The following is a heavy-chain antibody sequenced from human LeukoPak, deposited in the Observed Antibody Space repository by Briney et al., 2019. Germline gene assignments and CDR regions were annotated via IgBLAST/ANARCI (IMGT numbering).Heavy chain of an antibody. CDR3: AKRASFGSSWHSSDY. CDR1: GFTFSSFG. J-gene: IGHJ4*02. V-gene: IGHV3-30*18. Sequence: PGRSLRLSCAASGFTFSSFGMHWVRQAPGKGLEWVAVISYDGSSKYYADSVKGRFTVSRDNSKNTLYLEMNTLGTEDTAVYYCAKRASFGSSWHSSDYWGQGTLVTVSS. D-gene: IGHD6-13*01. CDR2: ISYDGSSK.